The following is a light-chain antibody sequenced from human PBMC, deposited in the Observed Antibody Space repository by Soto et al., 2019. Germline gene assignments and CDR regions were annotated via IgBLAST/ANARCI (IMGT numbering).Light chain of an antibody. CDR1: SSNIGSNY. CDR3: AAWDDSLSGWV. CDR2: RSN. Sequence: QSALTQPPSASGTPGQGVTISCSGSSSNIGSNYVYWYQQLPGTAPKLLIYRSNQRPSGVPDRFSGSKSGTSASLAISGLRSEDETDYHCAAWDDSLSGWVFGGGTKLTVL. V-gene: IGLV1-47*01. J-gene: IGLJ3*02.